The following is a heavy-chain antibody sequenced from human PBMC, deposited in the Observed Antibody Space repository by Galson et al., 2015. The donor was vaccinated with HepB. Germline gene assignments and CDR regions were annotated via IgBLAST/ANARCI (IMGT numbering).Heavy chain of an antibody. J-gene: IGHJ6*02. CDR2: ISYDGGNK. D-gene: IGHD1-14*01. V-gene: IGHV3-30*04. Sequence: LRLSCAASGFTFHTFTMHWVRQAPGKGLEWVAVISYDGGNKDYRDSVKGRFTISRDNSKNTLSLQMSSLRPEDTAVYYCVRDPRGDLPDAGDYHYGLDVWGQGTTVTVSS. CDR3: VRDPRGDLPDAGDYHYGLDV. CDR1: GFTFHTFT.